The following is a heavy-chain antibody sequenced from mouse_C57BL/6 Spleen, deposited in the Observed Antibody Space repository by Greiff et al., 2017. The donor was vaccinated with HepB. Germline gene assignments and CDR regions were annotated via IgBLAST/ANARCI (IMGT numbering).Heavy chain of an antibody. CDR1: GYTFTSYW. D-gene: IGHD2-4*01. CDR2: IHPNSGST. V-gene: IGHV1-64*01. CDR3: ARWDDYDAFDD. J-gene: IGHJ2*01. Sequence: QVQLQQPGAELVKPGASVKLSCKASGYTFTSYWMHWVKQRPGQGLEWIGMIHPNSGSTNYNEKFKSKATLTVDKSSSTAYMQLSSLTSEDSAVYYSARWDDYDAFDDWGQGTTLTVSS.